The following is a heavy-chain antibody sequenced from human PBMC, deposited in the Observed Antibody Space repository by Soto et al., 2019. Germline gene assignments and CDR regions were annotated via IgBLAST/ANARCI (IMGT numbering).Heavy chain of an antibody. J-gene: IGHJ5*02. CDR1: GGSISSGGYS. V-gene: IGHV4-30-2*01. Sequence: SETLSLTCAVSGGSISSGGYSWSWIRQPPGKGLEWIGCIYHSGSTYYNPSLKSRVTISVDRSKNQFSLKLSSVTAADTAVYYCARVAYCGGDCYRGFDPWGQGTLVTVSS. D-gene: IGHD2-21*02. CDR3: ARVAYCGGDCYRGFDP. CDR2: IYHSGST.